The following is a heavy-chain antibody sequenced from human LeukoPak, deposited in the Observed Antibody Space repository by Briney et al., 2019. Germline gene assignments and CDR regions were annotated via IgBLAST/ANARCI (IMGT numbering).Heavy chain of an antibody. Sequence: PSETLSLTCTGSGYSISSGYYWGWIRQPPGQGLEWIGSIYHSGSTYYNPSLKSRVTISVDTSKNQFSLKLSSVTAADTAVYYCARDGDDSYYMDVWGKGTTVTVSS. CDR2: IYHSGST. CDR1: GYSISSGYY. CDR3: ARDGDDSYYMDV. D-gene: IGHD7-27*01. J-gene: IGHJ6*03. V-gene: IGHV4-38-2*02.